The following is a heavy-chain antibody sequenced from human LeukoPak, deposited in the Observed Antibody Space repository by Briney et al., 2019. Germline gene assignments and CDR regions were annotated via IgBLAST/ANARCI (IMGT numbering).Heavy chain of an antibody. D-gene: IGHD5-24*01. CDR3: VSRDAYKPRYFMDV. CDR1: GFNFDIAW. CDR2: IKSKNDGAAT. V-gene: IGHV3-15*01. J-gene: IGHJ6*03. Sequence: GGSLRLSCAVSGFNFDIAWMNWVRQAPGEGLEWVGRIKSKNDGAATDYGAPVRGRFTISIDDSKNMLYLQMNSLKTEDAAVYYCVSRDAYKPRYFMDVWGKGTTVTVSS.